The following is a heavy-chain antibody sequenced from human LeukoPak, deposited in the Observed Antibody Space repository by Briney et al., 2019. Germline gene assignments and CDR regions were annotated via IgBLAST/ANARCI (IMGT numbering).Heavy chain of an antibody. Sequence: GGSLRLSWAASGFIFSSYDMYWVRQAPGKGLEGVAFVQYTGNDKYYADSVRGRFTISRDNSKDTLYLQMNSLRADDTAVYYCAKKVTTKTWADAFDVWGHGTLVTVSS. D-gene: IGHD4-17*01. CDR2: VQYTGNDK. V-gene: IGHV3-30*02. CDR1: GFIFSSYD. J-gene: IGHJ3*01. CDR3: AKKVTTKTWADAFDV.